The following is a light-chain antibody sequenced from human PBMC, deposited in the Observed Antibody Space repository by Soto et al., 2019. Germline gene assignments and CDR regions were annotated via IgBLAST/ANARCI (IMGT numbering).Light chain of an antibody. CDR3: QQLNTSPRT. J-gene: IGKJ2*01. V-gene: IGKV1-9*01. CDR2: AAS. CDR1: QGISSD. Sequence: DIQLTQSPSFLSASLGDRVTITCRASQGISSDLAWYQQKPGKAPKLLIYAASTLHSGVPSRFSGSGSGPEFTLTISSLQPEDFATYYCQQLNTSPRTFGQGTKLEI.